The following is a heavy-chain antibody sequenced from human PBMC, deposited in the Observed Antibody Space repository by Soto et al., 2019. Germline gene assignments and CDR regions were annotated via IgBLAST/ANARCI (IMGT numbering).Heavy chain of an antibody. J-gene: IGHJ5*02. CDR3: ARYQMVYANWFDP. V-gene: IGHV1-69*06. D-gene: IGHD2-8*01. CDR2: IIPIFGTA. CDR1: GGTFSSYA. Sequence: GASVKVSCKASGGTFSSYAISWVRQAAGQGLEWMGGIIPIFGTANYAQKFQGRVTITADKSTSTAYMELSSLRSEDTAVYYCARYQMVYANWFDPWGQGTLVTAPQ.